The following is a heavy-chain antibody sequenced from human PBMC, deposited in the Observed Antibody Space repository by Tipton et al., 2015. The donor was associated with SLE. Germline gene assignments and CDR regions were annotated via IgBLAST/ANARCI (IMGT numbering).Heavy chain of an antibody. CDR1: GFTFSSYA. Sequence: RSLRLSCAASGFTFSSYAMHWVRQAPGKGLEWVAVISYDGSNKYYADSVKGRFTISRDDAEDTLYLQMNSLRAEDTAVYYCVREFVGTRDYWGQGTLVTVSS. V-gene: IGHV3-30*04. CDR2: ISYDGSNK. J-gene: IGHJ4*02. CDR3: VREFVGTRDY. D-gene: IGHD1-7*01.